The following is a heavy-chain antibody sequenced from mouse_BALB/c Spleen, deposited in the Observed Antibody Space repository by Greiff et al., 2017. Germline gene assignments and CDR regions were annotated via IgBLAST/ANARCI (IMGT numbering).Heavy chain of an antibody. CDR2: ISSGGST. J-gene: IGHJ4*01. CDR3: AREGGGYYYGSKERDAMDY. D-gene: IGHD1-1*01. CDR1: GFTFSSYA. V-gene: IGHV5-6-5*01. Sequence: EVQVVESGGGLVKPGGSLKLSCAASGFTFSSYAMSWVRQTPEKRLEWVASISSGGSTYYPDSVKGRFTISRDNARNILYLQMRSLRSEDTAMSYCAREGGGYYYGSKERDAMDYWGQGTSVTVSS.